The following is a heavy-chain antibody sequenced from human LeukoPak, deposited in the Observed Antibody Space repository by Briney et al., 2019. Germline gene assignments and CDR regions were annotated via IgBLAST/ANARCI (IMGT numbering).Heavy chain of an antibody. D-gene: IGHD3-22*01. CDR1: GFTFSSYS. Sequence: KPGGALRLPCAASGFTFSSYSKNWVRQAPGKGVEGVSSISSSSSYIYYADSVKGRFTISRDNAKNSLYLQMNSLRAEDTAVYYCARPDSSGFPLDAFDIWGQGTMVTVSS. V-gene: IGHV3-21*01. CDR3: ARPDSSGFPLDAFDI. CDR2: ISSSSSYI. J-gene: IGHJ3*02.